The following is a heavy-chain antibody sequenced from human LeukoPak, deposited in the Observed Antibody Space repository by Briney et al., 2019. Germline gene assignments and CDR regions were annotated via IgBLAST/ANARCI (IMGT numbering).Heavy chain of an antibody. V-gene: IGHV3-33*01. J-gene: IGHJ2*01. CDR1: GFTFSSYG. D-gene: IGHD6-19*01. CDR2: IWYDESNK. CDR3: ARDAGYSSAWSHWYFDL. Sequence: GGSLRLSCAASGFTFSSYGMHWVRQAPGKGLEWVAIIWYDESNKFYTDSVRGRFTISRDNSKNTLYLQMNSLRAEDTAVYFCARDAGYSSAWSHWYFDLWGRGTLVTVSS.